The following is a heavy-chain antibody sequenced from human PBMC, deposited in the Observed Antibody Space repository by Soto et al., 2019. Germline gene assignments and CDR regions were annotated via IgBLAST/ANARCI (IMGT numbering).Heavy chain of an antibody. Sequence: SLKVSCKSSGFPFTSSAIQWVRQARGQRLEWIGWIVVGSGNTNYAQKFQERVTITRDMSTSTAYMELSSLRSEDTAVYYCAAEGTVTTGMDVWGQGTTVTVSS. V-gene: IGHV1-58*02. CDR1: GFPFTSSA. CDR3: AAEGTVTTGMDV. D-gene: IGHD4-17*01. J-gene: IGHJ6*02. CDR2: IVVGSGNT.